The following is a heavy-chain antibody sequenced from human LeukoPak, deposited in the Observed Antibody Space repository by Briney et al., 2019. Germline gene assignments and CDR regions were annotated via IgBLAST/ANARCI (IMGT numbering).Heavy chain of an antibody. D-gene: IGHD5/OR15-5a*01. CDR2: IGIGDDT. J-gene: IGHJ3*02. Sequence: GGSLRLSCAASGFTFRDYDMHWVRQVPGRGLEWVSAIGIGDDTHYPDSVKGRFTISRENAKNSLYLQMNTLRDGDTAVYYCIRGGIRVSGVDAFDIWGQGTMVTVSS. CDR3: IRGGIRVSGVDAFDI. V-gene: IGHV3-13*01. CDR1: GFTFRDYD.